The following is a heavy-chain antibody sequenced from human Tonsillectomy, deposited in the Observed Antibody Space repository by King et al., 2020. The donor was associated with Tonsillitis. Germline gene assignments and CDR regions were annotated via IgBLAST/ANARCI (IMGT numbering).Heavy chain of an antibody. Sequence: VQLVESGGGLVQPGGSLRLSCAASGFTFSSYAMTWVRQAPGRGLDWVSTISTSGGSTYYADSMKGRFTISRDNSKNTLYLQINSLRAEDTAVYYCARLVIVVRPSTWFYPWGEGTLVTVSS. J-gene: IGHJ5*02. D-gene: IGHD3-22*01. CDR1: GFTFSSYA. CDR2: ISTSGGST. V-gene: IGHV3-23*04. CDR3: ARLVIVVRPSTWFYP.